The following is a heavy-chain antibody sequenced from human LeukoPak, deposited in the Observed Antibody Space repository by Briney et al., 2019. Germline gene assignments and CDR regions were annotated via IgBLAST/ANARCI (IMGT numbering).Heavy chain of an antibody. CDR1: GGTFSSYA. J-gene: IGHJ5*02. V-gene: IGHV1-69*13. CDR3: ARDRQDHSYYQNWFDP. Sequence: GASVTVSCKASGGTFSSYAISWVRQAPGQGLEWMGGIIPIFGTANYAQKFQGRVTITADESTSTAYTELSSLRSEDTAVYYCARDRQDHSYYQNWFDPWGQGTLVTVSS. D-gene: IGHD3-10*01. CDR2: IIPIFGTA.